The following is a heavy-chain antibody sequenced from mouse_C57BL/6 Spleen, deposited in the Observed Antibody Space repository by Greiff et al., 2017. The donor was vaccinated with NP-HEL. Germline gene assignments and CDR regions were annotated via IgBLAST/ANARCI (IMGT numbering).Heavy chain of an antibody. V-gene: IGHV1-82*01. Sequence: VQLQQSGPELVKPGASVKISCKASGYAFSSSWMNWVKQRPGKGLEWIGRIYPGDGDTNYNGKFKGKATLTADKSSSTAYMQLSSLTSEDSAVYFCARGSSAQFDYWGQGTTLTVSS. J-gene: IGHJ2*01. CDR3: ARGSSAQFDY. CDR1: GYAFSSSW. CDR2: IYPGDGDT. D-gene: IGHD3-2*02.